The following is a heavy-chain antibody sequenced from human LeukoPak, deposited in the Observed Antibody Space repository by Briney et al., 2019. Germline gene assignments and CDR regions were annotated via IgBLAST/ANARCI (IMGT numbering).Heavy chain of an antibody. D-gene: IGHD5-12*01. V-gene: IGHV3-7*04. Sequence: GGSLRLSCAASGFTFSSYWMTWVRQAPGKGLEWVANIKQDGSEKYHVDSVKGRFTVSRDNAKNSLYLQVNSLRAEDTAVYYCARRVVTTKYFGYWGQGTLVTVSS. J-gene: IGHJ4*02. CDR3: ARRVVTTKYFGY. CDR1: GFTFSSYW. CDR2: IKQDGSEK.